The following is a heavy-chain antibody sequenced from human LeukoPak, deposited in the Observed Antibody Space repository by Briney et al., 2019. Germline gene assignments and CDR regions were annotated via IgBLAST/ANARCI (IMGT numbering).Heavy chain of an antibody. CDR2: INPNSGGT. V-gene: IGHV1-2*02. CDR1: GYTFTGYY. J-gene: IGHJ6*02. Sequence: GASVEVSCKASGYTFTGYYMHWVRQAPGQGLEWMGWINPNSGGTNYAQKFQGRVTMTRDTSISTAYMELSRLRSDDTAVYYCASLYGSGSQIYYYYGMDVWGQGTTVTVSS. CDR3: ASLYGSGSQIYYYYGMDV. D-gene: IGHD3-10*01.